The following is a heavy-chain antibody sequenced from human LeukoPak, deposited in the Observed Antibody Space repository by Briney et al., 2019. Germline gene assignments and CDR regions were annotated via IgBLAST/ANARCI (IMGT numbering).Heavy chain of an antibody. D-gene: IGHD3-22*01. CDR3: ATITWLYSRGYSRAFDT. Sequence: GGSLRLSCVASGFPFSSYWMTWVRQAPGKGLDWVSHIKHDGSKKSYVDSVKGRFTISRDNAKNSLYLQMNSLRAEDTAVYYCATITWLYSRGYSRAFDTSGHGTTVTASP. CDR2: IKHDGSKK. J-gene: IGHJ3*02. CDR1: GFPFSSYW. V-gene: IGHV3-7*01.